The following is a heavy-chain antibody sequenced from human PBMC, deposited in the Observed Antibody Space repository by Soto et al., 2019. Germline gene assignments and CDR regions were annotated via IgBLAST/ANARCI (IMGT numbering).Heavy chain of an antibody. Sequence: GGSLSLSCAASGFTVSSNYMSWVRQAPGKGLEWVSVIYSGGSTYYADSVKGRFTISRDNSKNTLYLQMNSLRAEDTAVYYCARSDITMVRGVMAYYFDYWGQGTLVTVAS. CDR2: IYSGGST. CDR3: ARSDITMVRGVMAYYFDY. V-gene: IGHV3-66*01. J-gene: IGHJ4*02. D-gene: IGHD3-10*01. CDR1: GFTVSSNY.